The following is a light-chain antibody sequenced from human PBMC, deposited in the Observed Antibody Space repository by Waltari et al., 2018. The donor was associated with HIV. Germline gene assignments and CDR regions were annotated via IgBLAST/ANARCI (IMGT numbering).Light chain of an antibody. V-gene: IGLV2-14*01. J-gene: IGLJ1*01. CDR2: EVS. CDR3: SSYTSSSTLGV. Sequence: QSALTQPASVSGSPGQSITISCTGTSSDIGGYNYVSWYQQHPGKPPKLIIYEVSNRPSGVSNRFSGSKSGNTASLTISGLQGEDEADYYCSSYTSSSTLGVFGTGTKVTVL. CDR1: SSDIGGYNY.